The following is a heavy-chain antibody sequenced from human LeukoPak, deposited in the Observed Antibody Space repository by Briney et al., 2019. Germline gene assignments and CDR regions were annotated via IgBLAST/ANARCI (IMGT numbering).Heavy chain of an antibody. V-gene: IGHV4-30-4*08. CDR3: ARVGSDCSSTSCTTDY. D-gene: IGHD2-2*01. Sequence: PSETLSLTCTVSGGSISSGDYYWSWIRQPPGKGLEWIGNIYYSGSAYYNPSLKSRVTISVDTSKNQFSLKLSSVTAADTAVYYCARVGSDCSSTSCTTDYWGQGTLVTVSS. CDR2: IYYSGSA. CDR1: GGSISSGDYY. J-gene: IGHJ4*02.